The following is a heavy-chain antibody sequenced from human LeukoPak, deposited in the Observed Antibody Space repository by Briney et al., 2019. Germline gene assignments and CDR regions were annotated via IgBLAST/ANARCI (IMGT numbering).Heavy chain of an antibody. CDR1: GCTFISYA. CDR3: ARSTYYYGSGSYPAHFDP. V-gene: IGHV1-69*01. Sequence: ASVTVSCKCTGCTFISYAISWVRQPPGQGLEWVGGIINIFGTANYAQKLQGRVTTTADESPSTAYMERSSLRSEDTAVYYCARSTYYYGSGSYPAHFDPWGQGTLVTVSS. D-gene: IGHD3-10*01. CDR2: IINIFGTA. J-gene: IGHJ5*02.